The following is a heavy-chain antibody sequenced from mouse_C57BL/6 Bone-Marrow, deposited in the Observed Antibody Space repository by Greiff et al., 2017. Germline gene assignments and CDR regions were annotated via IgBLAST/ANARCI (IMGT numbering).Heavy chain of an antibody. CDR2: INPSTGGT. J-gene: IGHJ4*01. CDR1: GYSFTGYY. CDR3: ARHDYNAMDY. Sequence: EVQLQQSGPELVKPGASVKISCTASGYSFTGYYMNWVKQSPEKSLEWIGEINPSTGGTTYNQKFKAKATLTVDKSSSTAYMQLKSLTSEDSAVYYCARHDYNAMDYWGQGTSVTVSS. V-gene: IGHV1-42*01.